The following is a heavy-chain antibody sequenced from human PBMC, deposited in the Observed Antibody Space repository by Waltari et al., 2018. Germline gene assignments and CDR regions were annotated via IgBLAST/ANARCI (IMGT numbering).Heavy chain of an antibody. CDR3: ARDGNGGGV. CDR1: GFTVSTNY. V-gene: IGHV3-66*01. CDR2: IYSGGNT. D-gene: IGHD3-16*01. J-gene: IGHJ6*02. Sequence: EVQLVASGGGLVQPGGSLRLSWPPPGFTVSTNYMKWVRQAPGKGMEWVSLIYSGGNTYYADSVKGRFTISRDNSKNTLYLQMNSLRAEDSAVYYCARDGNGGGVWGRGTTVTVSS.